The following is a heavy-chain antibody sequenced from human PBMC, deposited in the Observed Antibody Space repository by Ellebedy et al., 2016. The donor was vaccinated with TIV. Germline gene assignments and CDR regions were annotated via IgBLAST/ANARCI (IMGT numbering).Heavy chain of an antibody. CDR2: IDPSDSYT. V-gene: IGHV5-10-1*01. CDR3: ARRGSGAGGGNDY. D-gene: IGHD1-26*01. Sequence: GESLKISXKGSGYTFSTYWISWVRQMPGKGLEWMGRIDPSDSYTNYSPSFQGHVTISADKSISTAYLQWSSLKASDTAMYYCARRGSGAGGGNDYWGQGTLVTVSS. CDR1: GYTFSTYW. J-gene: IGHJ4*02.